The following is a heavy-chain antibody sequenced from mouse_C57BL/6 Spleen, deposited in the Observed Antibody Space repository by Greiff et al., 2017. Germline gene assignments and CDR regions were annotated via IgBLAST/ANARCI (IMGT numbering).Heavy chain of an antibody. CDR1: GYTFTSYW. Sequence: QVQLQQPGAELVMPGASVKLSCKASGYTFTSYWMHWVKQRPGQGLEWIGEIDPSDSYTNYNQKFKGKSTLTVDKSSSTAYMQLSSLTSEDSAVYYCARAGTTVVATGYYFDYWGQGTTLTVSS. V-gene: IGHV1-69*01. J-gene: IGHJ2*01. D-gene: IGHD1-1*01. CDR3: ARAGTTVVATGYYFDY. CDR2: IDPSDSYT.